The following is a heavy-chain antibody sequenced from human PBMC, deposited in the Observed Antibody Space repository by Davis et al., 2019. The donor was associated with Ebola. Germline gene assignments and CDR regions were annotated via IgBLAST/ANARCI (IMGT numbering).Heavy chain of an antibody. CDR2: IYPGDSDT. CDR1: GYSFTSYW. Sequence: PGGSLRLSCKGSGYSFTSYWIGWVRQLPGKGLEWMGIIYPGDSDTRYSPSFQGQVTISADKSISTAYLQWSSLKASDTAMYYCARLTGLDGQLVFSYAFDIWGQGTMVTVSS. V-gene: IGHV5-51*01. J-gene: IGHJ3*02. D-gene: IGHD6-6*01. CDR3: ARLTGLDGQLVFSYAFDI.